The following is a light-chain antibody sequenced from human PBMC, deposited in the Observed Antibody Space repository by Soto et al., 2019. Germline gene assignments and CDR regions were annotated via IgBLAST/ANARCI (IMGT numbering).Light chain of an antibody. CDR2: GNN. J-gene: IGLJ1*01. Sequence: QSVLTQPPSASGTPGQRVTISCSGGSSNIGSNTVNWYQQLPGTAPKLLIYGNNQRPSGVPDRFSGSSSGTSASLAISGLRSEDEADYYCATWDDSLNGYVFGTGTKLTVL. V-gene: IGLV1-44*01. CDR3: ATWDDSLNGYV. CDR1: SSNIGSNT.